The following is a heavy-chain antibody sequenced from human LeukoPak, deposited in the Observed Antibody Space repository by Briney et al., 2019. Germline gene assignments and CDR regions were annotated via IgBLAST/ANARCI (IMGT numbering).Heavy chain of an antibody. V-gene: IGHV4-59*01. CDR3: ARDSYPNDAFDI. CDR1: GGSISSYY. Sequence: SETLSLTCTVSGGSISSYYWSWIRQPPGKGLEWIGYIYYSGSTNYNPSLQRRVTISVDTSKNQFSLKLSSVTAADTAVYYCARDSYPNDAFDIWGQGTMVTVSS. CDR2: IYYSGST. J-gene: IGHJ3*02.